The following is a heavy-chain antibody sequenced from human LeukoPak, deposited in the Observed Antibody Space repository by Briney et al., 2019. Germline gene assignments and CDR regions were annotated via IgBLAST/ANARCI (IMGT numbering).Heavy chain of an antibody. Sequence: SVKVSCKASRGTFSKYAISWVRQAPGQGLEWMGRIIPILNITHYAQKFQGRVTIAADKSTSTAYMELSSLRSEDTAMSYCARDDDRAREIDYWGQGTLVTVSS. CDR2: IIPILNIT. CDR3: ARDDDRAREIDY. J-gene: IGHJ4*02. CDR1: RGTFSKYA. D-gene: IGHD3-22*01. V-gene: IGHV1-69*04.